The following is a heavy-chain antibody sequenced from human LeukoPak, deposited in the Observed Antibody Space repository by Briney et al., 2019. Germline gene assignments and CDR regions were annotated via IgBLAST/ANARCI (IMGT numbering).Heavy chain of an antibody. CDR1: GFTLSSYW. CDR3: ARDFPLFN. Sequence: PGGSLRLSCVASGFTLSSYWVTWVRQAPGKGLEWVSVISSGGTTYYADSVKGRFTISRDTSRNTLYLQMNSLRVDDTAVYYCARDFPLFNWGQGTLVTVSS. V-gene: IGHV3-53*01. CDR2: ISSGGTT. J-gene: IGHJ4*02.